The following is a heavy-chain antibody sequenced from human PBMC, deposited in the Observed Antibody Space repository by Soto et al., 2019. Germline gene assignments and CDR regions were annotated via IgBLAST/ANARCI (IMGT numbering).Heavy chain of an antibody. D-gene: IGHD3-22*01. J-gene: IGHJ5*02. CDR1: GGSISSSNW. CDR2: IYHSGST. V-gene: IGHV4-4*02. Sequence: SETLRLTCAVTGGSISSSNWGSWVRQPPGKGLEWIGEIYHSGSTNYNPSLKSRVTISVDKSKNQFSLKLSSVTAADTAVYYCARDQSGSGGYYNWFDPWGQGTLVT. CDR3: ARDQSGSGGYYNWFDP.